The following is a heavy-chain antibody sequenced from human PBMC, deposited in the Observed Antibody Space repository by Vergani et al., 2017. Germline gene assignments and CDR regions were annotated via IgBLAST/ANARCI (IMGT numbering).Heavy chain of an antibody. CDR2: IYSGGST. Sequence: EVHLLESGGGQVEAGGSLRLSCVASGFTFSNSAMSWVRQAPGKGLEWVSVIYSGGSTYYADSVKGRFTISRDNSKNTLYLQMNSLRAEDTAVYYCARVGSGYDRYYYYYYMDVWGKGTTVTVSS. CDR3: ARVGSGYDRYYYYYYMDV. CDR1: GFTFSNSA. V-gene: IGHV3-23*03. D-gene: IGHD5-12*01. J-gene: IGHJ6*03.